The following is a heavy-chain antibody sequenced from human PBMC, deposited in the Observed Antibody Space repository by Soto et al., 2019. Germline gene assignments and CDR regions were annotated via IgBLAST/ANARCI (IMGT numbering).Heavy chain of an antibody. V-gene: IGHV5-10-1*01. CDR2: IDPTDSYT. Sequence: GELLKLSCQGSGYHFTTYWRYWVRQVTGKGLQWMGRIDPTDSYTEYSPSFQGHVTISPDKSVSTAYFQWNTLKASDTAIYFCGRLVGGNLRFDPWGQGTLVTVSS. D-gene: IGHD1-26*01. CDR1: GYHFTTYW. J-gene: IGHJ5*02. CDR3: GRLVGGNLRFDP.